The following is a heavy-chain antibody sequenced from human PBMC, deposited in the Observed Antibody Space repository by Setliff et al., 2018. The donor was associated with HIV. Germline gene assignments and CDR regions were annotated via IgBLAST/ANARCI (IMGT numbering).Heavy chain of an antibody. Sequence: PGGSLRLSCAASGFTFSSYWMSWVRQAPGKGLEWVANIKQDGSEKYYVDSVKGRFTISRDNAKNSLYLQMNSLRAEDTAVYYCASHFRYCSSTSCEGYWGQGALVTVSS. CDR3: ASHFRYCSSTSCEGY. D-gene: IGHD2-2*01. V-gene: IGHV3-7*05. CDR1: GFTFSSYW. CDR2: IKQDGSEK. J-gene: IGHJ4*02.